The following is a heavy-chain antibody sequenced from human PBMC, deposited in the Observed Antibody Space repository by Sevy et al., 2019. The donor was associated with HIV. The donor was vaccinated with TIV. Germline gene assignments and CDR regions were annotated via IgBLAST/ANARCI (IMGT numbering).Heavy chain of an antibody. Sequence: SETLSLTCTVSDVSISSGTNYWGWIRQPPGKGLEWIGSIYYSGTTYYNPSLKSRVPMSAATSMNQFSLKLSSVTVADTAVYYCARQRGGWYEYDASDVWGQGTMVTVSS. V-gene: IGHV4-39*01. J-gene: IGHJ3*01. D-gene: IGHD6-19*01. CDR3: ARQRGGWYEYDASDV. CDR1: DVSISSGTNY. CDR2: IYYSGTT.